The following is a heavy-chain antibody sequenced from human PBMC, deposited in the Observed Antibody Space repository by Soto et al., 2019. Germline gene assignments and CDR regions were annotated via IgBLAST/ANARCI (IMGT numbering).Heavy chain of an antibody. D-gene: IGHD2-2*02. CDR1: GGSFSGYY. V-gene: IGHV4-34*01. CDR3: ARGRGYKIGPAYYYYGMDV. CDR2: INHSGST. Sequence: SETLSLTCAVYGGSFSGYYWSWIRQPPEKGLEWIGEINHSGSTNYNPSLKSRVTISVDTSKNQFSLKLSSVTAADTAVYYCARGRGYKIGPAYYYYGMDVWGQGTTVTVSS. J-gene: IGHJ6*02.